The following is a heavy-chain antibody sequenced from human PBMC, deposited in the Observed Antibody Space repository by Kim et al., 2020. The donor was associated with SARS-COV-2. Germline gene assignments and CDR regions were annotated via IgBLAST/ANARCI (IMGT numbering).Heavy chain of an antibody. CDR2: ISSSDSTI. CDR3: ARDLYPIAVAGTNYYYYYGMDV. Sequence: GGSLRLSCAASGFTFSDYYMSWIRQAPGKGLEWVSYISSSDSTIYYADSVKGRITISRDNAKNSLYLQMNSLRAEDTAVYYCARDLYPIAVAGTNYYYYYGMDVWGQGTTVTVSS. V-gene: IGHV3-11*04. J-gene: IGHJ6*02. CDR1: GFTFSDYY. D-gene: IGHD6-19*01.